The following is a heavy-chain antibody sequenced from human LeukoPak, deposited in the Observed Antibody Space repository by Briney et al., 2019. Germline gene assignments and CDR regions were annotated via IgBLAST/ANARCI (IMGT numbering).Heavy chain of an antibody. Sequence: GASVKVSCKASGYTFTSYGISWVRQAPGQGLEWMGWISAYNGNTNYAQKLQGRVTMTTDTSTSTAYMELRSLRSDDTAVYYCARWQYYDILTGHTSPLYYYYGMDVWGQGTTVTVSS. CDR1: GYTFTSYG. CDR2: ISAYNGNT. D-gene: IGHD3-9*01. J-gene: IGHJ6*02. CDR3: ARWQYYDILTGHTSPLYYYYGMDV. V-gene: IGHV1-18*01.